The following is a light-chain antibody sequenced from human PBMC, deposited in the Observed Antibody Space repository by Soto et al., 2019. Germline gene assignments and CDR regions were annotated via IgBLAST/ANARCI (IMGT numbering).Light chain of an antibody. CDR2: EVS. J-gene: IGLJ3*02. CDR3: TSLTSIGTRV. V-gene: IGLV2-14*01. CDR1: SSDIGSYNY. Sequence: QSALTQPASVSGSPGQSITDSCTGTSSDIGSYNYVSWYQQHPGKAPKLMIYEVSHRPPGVSNRFSASKSGNTASLTISGLQAEDEADYYCTSLTSIGTRVFGGGTKLTVL.